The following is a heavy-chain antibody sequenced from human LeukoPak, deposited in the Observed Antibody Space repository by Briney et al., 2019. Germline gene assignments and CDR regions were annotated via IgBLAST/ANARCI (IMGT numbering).Heavy chain of an antibody. CDR1: GYTFTGYY. D-gene: IGHD1-26*01. Sequence: GASVKVSCKASGYTFTGYYMHWVRQAPGQGLEWMGWINPNSGGTNYAQKFQGRVTMTRNTSISTAYMELSSLRSEDTAVYYCARKRIGRVWFDPWGQGTLVTVSS. J-gene: IGHJ5*02. CDR2: INPNSGGT. CDR3: ARKRIGRVWFDP. V-gene: IGHV1-2*02.